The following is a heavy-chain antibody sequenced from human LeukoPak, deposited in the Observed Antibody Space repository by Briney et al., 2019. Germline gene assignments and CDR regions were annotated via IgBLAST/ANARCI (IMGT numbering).Heavy chain of an antibody. V-gene: IGHV4-59*01. J-gene: IGHJ4*02. CDR2: TSDSGHT. D-gene: IGHD4-17*01. CDR3: ARGIESYGDYGY. CDR1: GGSIRNYY. Sequence: SETLSLTCTVSGGSIRNYYWNWIRQPPGKGLEWIGYTSDSGHTNYNPSLKSRVTISIDTSKNQFSLKLSSLTAADTAIYYCARGIESYGDYGYWGQGILVTVSS.